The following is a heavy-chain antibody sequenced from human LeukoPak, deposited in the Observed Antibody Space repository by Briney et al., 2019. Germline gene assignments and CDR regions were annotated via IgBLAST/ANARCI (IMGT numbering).Heavy chain of an antibody. D-gene: IGHD3-10*01. CDR1: GFTFSAYG. CDR2: IRFNGEKK. V-gene: IGHV3-30*02. J-gene: IGHJ4*02. CDR3: ATALMWFGEVPRDNDY. Sequence: GGSLRLSCAASGFTFSAYGMHWVRQAPGKGLEWVTFIRFNGEKKDYADSVKGRFTVSRDNSKNMVYLEMTSLRPEDTAVYYCATALMWFGEVPRDNDYWGQGTRVTVSS.